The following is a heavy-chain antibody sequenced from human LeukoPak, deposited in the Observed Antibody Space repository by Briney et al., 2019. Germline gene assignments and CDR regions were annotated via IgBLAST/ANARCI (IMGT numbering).Heavy chain of an antibody. CDR2: IYHSGST. CDR3: VKDGYDSSGYNYFDY. D-gene: IGHD3-22*01. J-gene: IGHJ4*02. V-gene: IGHV4-4*02. Sequence: PSGTLSLTCAVSGGSISSNNWWSWVRQPPGKGLEWIGEIYHSGSTNYNPSLKSRVTISVGKSKNQFSLKLSSVTVADTAVYYCVKDGYDSSGYNYFDYWGQGTLVTVSS. CDR1: GGSISSNNW.